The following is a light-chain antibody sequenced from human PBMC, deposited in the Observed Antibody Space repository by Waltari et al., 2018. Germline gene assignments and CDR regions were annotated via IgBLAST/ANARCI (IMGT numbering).Light chain of an antibody. Sequence: QSALTQPASVSGSPGQSITIPCPGTSSSVRRYNYVSRYQQHPGKAPKLTIYEVSNRPSGVSNRFSGSKSGNTASLTISGLQAEDEADYYCSSYTSSSTLDVVFGGGTKLTVL. V-gene: IGLV2-14*01. CDR3: SSYTSSSTLDVV. J-gene: IGLJ2*01. CDR2: EVS. CDR1: SSSVRRYNY.